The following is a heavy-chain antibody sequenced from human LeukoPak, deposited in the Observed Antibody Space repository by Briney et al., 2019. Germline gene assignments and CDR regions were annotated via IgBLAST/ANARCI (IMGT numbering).Heavy chain of an antibody. Sequence: GGSLRLSCAASGFIFSSSSMNWVRQAPGKGLEWVSSISSSSYIYYADSVKGRFTISRDNAKNSLYLQMNSLRAEDTAVYYCARVPHYYDSSGLDYWGQGTLVTVSS. D-gene: IGHD3-22*01. V-gene: IGHV3-21*01. CDR3: ARVPHYYDSSGLDY. CDR2: ISSSSYI. CDR1: GFIFSSSS. J-gene: IGHJ4*02.